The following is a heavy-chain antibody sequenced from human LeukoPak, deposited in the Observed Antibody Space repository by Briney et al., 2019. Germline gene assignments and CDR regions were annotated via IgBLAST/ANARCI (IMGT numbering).Heavy chain of an antibody. CDR2: INPNSGGT. Sequence: EASVKVSCKASGYTFTGYYMYWVRQAPGQGLEWMGWINPNSGGTNYAQKFQGRVTTTRDTSISTAYMELSRLRSDDTAVYYCARDTRPSSWYLYWGQGTLVTVSS. D-gene: IGHD6-13*01. V-gene: IGHV1-2*02. CDR1: GYTFTGYY. J-gene: IGHJ4*02. CDR3: ARDTRPSSWYLY.